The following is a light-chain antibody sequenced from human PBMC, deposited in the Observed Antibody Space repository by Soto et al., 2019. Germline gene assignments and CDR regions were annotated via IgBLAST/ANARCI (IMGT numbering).Light chain of an antibody. V-gene: IGKV3-20*01. CDR1: QSVGGSH. Sequence: EIVLTQSPGPLSLSPGERATLSCRASQSVGGSHLAWYQQRPGQAPRVLIYGASSRATGIPDRFSGSGSGTDFTITINGLEAEDFAVDVCHQYGSSPSFGGGTKVEIK. CDR2: GAS. J-gene: IGKJ4*01. CDR3: HQYGSSPS.